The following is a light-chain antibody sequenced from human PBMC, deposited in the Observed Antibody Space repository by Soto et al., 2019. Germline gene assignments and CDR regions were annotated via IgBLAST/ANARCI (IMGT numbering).Light chain of an antibody. CDR3: CSYAGSWV. V-gene: IGLV2-23*01. CDR2: EGS. CDR1: SSDVGSYNL. Sequence: QSVLTQPASVSGSPGQSITISCTGTSSDVGSYNLVSWYQQHPGKAPKLMIYEGSKRPSGVSNRFSGSKSGNTASLTISGLQAEDEADYYCCSYAGSWVFSGGTQLTVL. J-gene: IGLJ3*02.